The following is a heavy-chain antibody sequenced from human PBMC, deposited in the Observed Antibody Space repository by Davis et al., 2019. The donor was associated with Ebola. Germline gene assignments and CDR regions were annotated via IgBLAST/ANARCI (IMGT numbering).Heavy chain of an antibody. CDR3: ARGRGGKARYGMDV. J-gene: IGHJ6*02. V-gene: IGHV3-21*01. D-gene: IGHD6-6*01. CDR1: GFTFSSYS. Sequence: GESLKISCAASGFTFSSYSMNWVRQAPGKGLEWVSSISSSSSYIYYADSVKGRFTISRDNAKNSLYLQMNSLRAEDTAVYYCARGRGGKARYGMDVWGRGTTVTVSS. CDR2: ISSSSSYI.